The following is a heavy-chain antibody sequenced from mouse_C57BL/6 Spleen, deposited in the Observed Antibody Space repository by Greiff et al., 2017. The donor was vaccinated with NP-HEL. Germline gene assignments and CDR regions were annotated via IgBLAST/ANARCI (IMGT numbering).Heavy chain of an antibody. V-gene: IGHV1-78*01. CDR1: GYTFTDHT. D-gene: IGHD2-4*01. CDR3: AREGEIYYDPYWYFDV. Sequence: VQLQQSDAELVKPGVSVKISCKVSGYTFTDHTIHWMKQRPEQGLEWIGYIYPRDGSTKYNEKFKGKATLTADKSSSTAYMQLNSLTSEDSAVYFCAREGEIYYDPYWYFDVWGTGTTVTVSS. J-gene: IGHJ1*03. CDR2: IYPRDGST.